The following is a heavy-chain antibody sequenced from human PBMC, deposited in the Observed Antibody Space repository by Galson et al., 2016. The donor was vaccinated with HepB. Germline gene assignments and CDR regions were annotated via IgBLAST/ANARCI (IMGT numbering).Heavy chain of an antibody. J-gene: IGHJ3*02. Sequence: ETLSLTCEVYGGSFSAYYWRWIRQPPGRGLEWIGEINHSGSTNYNPSLKSRVTISEDKSKNQFSLKIRFAAVADTAVYYCARGGGSSWYDNDAFDIWGQGTKVTVSS. CDR3: ARGGGSSWYDNDAFDI. CDR1: GGSFSAYY. D-gene: IGHD6-13*01. CDR2: INHSGST. V-gene: IGHV4-34*01.